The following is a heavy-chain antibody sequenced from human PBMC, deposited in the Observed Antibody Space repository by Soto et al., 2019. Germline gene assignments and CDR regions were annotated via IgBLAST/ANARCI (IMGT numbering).Heavy chain of an antibody. D-gene: IGHD3-22*01. J-gene: IGHJ4*02. V-gene: IGHV4-59*01. CDR1: GGSIMPYN. CDR3: ARASYYSDSFGYFLDS. CDR2: IYYSGST. Sequence: PSETVSLTCTVSGGSIMPYNWSWIRQTPGKGLEWIAYIYYSGSTNYNPPLKSRVTISVDTSKNQCSLKLSSVTAADTAVYYCARASYYSDSFGYFLDSWGQGTLVTVS.